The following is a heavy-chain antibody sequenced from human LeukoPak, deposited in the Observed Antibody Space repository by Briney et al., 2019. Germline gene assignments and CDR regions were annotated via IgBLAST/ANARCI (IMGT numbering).Heavy chain of an antibody. J-gene: IGHJ4*02. Sequence: PGGSLRLSCAASGFTFSSYGMHWVRQAPGKGLEWVAVIWYDGSNKYYAVSVKGRFTISRDNSKNTLYLQMNSLRAEDTAVYYCARDGDYGSGSYYIKLYFDYWGQGTLVTVSS. V-gene: IGHV3-33*01. CDR2: IWYDGSNK. CDR3: ARDGDYGSGSYYIKLYFDY. CDR1: GFTFSSYG. D-gene: IGHD3-10*01.